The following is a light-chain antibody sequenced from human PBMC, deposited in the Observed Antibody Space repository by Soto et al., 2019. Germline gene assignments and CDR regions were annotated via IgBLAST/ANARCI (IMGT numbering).Light chain of an antibody. CDR3: QQSHRTPLT. J-gene: IGKJ4*01. Sequence: DIQMTQSPSSLSASVGDRVTITCRASQSISSYLNWYQQKPGKAPKLLIYAASSLQSGVPSRFSGSGSGTDFTLTISSLQPEDFATYYCQQSHRTPLTFGGGTKVDIK. CDR2: AAS. CDR1: QSISSY. V-gene: IGKV1-39*01.